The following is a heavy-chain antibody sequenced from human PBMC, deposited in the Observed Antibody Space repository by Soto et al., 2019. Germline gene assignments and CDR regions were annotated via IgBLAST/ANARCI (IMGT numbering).Heavy chain of an antibody. V-gene: IGHV1-8*01. CDR1: GYTFTSYD. D-gene: IGHD5-12*01. J-gene: IGHJ4*02. Sequence: ASVKVSCKASGYTFTSYDINWVRQANGQGLEWMGWMNPNSSNTGYAQKFQGRDNMTRNTSISTAYMELSSLRSEDTAVYYCARGNYIRGYDSAFDYWGQGTLVTVSS. CDR3: ARGNYIRGYDSAFDY. CDR2: MNPNSSNT.